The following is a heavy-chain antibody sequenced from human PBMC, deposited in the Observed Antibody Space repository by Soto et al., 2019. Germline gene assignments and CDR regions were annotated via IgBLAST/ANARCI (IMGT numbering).Heavy chain of an antibody. Sequence: SETLSLTCTVSGGSIGGHYWIWIRQSPGKRLEWIGYIFYTGSTNYNPSLESRVTLSVDTSKNQFSLRLSSVTAADTAVYYCARVGSSGWSPDYWGQGTLVTVS. CDR2: IFYTGST. J-gene: IGHJ4*02. CDR3: ARVGSSGWSPDY. D-gene: IGHD6-19*01. V-gene: IGHV4-59*11. CDR1: GGSIGGHY.